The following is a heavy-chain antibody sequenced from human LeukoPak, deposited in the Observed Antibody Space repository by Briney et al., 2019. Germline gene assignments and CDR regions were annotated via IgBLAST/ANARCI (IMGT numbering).Heavy chain of an antibody. J-gene: IGHJ4*02. V-gene: IGHV3-30*03. CDR2: ISYDGSNK. D-gene: IGHD3-22*01. CDR3: ARDGGYYDSSGYLDY. CDR1: GFTFSSYS. Sequence: GGSLRLSCAASGFTFSSYSMNWVRQAPGKGLEWVAVISYDGSNKYYADSVKGRFTISRDNSKNTLYLQMNSLRAEDTAVYYCARDGGYYDSSGYLDYWGQGTLVTVSS.